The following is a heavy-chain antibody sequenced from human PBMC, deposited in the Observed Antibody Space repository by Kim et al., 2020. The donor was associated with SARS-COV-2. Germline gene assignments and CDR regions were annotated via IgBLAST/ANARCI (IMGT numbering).Heavy chain of an antibody. Sequence: ASVKVSCKASGYTFTSYYMHWVRQAPGQGLEWMGIINPSGGSTSYAQKFQGRVTMTRDTSTSTVYMELSSLRSEDTAVYYCARGSVLLWFGELLYGWFDPWGQGTLVTVSS. J-gene: IGHJ5*02. V-gene: IGHV1-46*01. CDR1: GYTFTSYY. CDR3: ARGSVLLWFGELLYGWFDP. D-gene: IGHD3-10*01. CDR2: INPSGGST.